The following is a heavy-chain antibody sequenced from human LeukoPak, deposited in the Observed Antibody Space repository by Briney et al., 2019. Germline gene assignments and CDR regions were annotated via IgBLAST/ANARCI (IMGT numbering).Heavy chain of an antibody. CDR1: GGSISSYY. CDR2: IYYSGST. D-gene: IGHD3-10*01. CDR3: ARHGSGSYYDY. Sequence: PSEALSLTCTVSGGSISSYYWSWIRQPPGKGLEWIGYIYYSGSTNYNPSLKSRVTISVDTSKNQFSLSLSSVTAADTAVYYCARHGSGSYYDYWGQGTLVTVSS. J-gene: IGHJ4*02. V-gene: IGHV4-59*01.